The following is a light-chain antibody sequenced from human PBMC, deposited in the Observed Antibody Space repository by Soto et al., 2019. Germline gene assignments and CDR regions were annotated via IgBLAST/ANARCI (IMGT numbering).Light chain of an antibody. V-gene: IGKV1-8*01. CDR1: QDISSY. J-gene: IGKJ2*01. CDR2: AAA. CDR3: QQYFSYPYT. Sequence: AIRMTQSPSSFSASTGDRVTITCRASQDISSYLARYQQKVVKAPKLLIYAAATLQRGAPSRFSGSGSGTDFTLTISRLQSEDFATYYCQQYFSYPYTFGQGTKLEI.